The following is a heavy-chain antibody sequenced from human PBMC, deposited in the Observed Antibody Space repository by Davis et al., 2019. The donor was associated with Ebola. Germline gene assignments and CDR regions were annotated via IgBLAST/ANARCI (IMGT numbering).Heavy chain of an antibody. J-gene: IGHJ5*02. D-gene: IGHD3-10*01. CDR3: ARDVLITMDRGIIITGRTTQRPNWFDP. CDR1: GGSFSGYY. Sequence: PSETLSLTCAVYGGSFSGYYWSWIRQPPGKGLEWIGEINHSGSTNYNPSLKSRVTISVDTSKNQFSLKLSSVTAADTAVYYCARDVLITMDRGIIITGRTTQRPNWFDPWGQGTLVTVSS. CDR2: INHSGST. V-gene: IGHV4-34*01.